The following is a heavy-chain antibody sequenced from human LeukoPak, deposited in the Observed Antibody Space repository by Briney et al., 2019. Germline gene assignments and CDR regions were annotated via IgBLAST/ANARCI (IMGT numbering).Heavy chain of an antibody. CDR3: VREALPP. V-gene: IGHV1-2*02. CDR1: GYTFTDYY. J-gene: IGHJ6*02. Sequence: ASVKVSCKASGYTFTDYYIHWVRQAPGQGFEWMGWINPSSDVTNYAQNFQGRVTMTRDTSISTAYMELSSLRSDDTAVYYCVREALPPWGQGTAVTVSS. CDR2: INPSSDVT.